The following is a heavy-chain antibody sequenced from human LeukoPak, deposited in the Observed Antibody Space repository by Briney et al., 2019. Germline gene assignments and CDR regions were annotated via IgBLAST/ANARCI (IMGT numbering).Heavy chain of an antibody. J-gene: IGHJ4*02. Sequence: SETPSLTCTVSGGSISSGDYYWSWIRQPPGKGLEWIGYIYYSGSTYYNPSLKSRVTISVDTSKNQFSLKLSSVTAADTAVYYCARDRGGRWLQSPHIDYWGQGTLVTVSS. CDR2: IYYSGST. CDR3: ARDRGGRWLQSPHIDY. D-gene: IGHD5-24*01. V-gene: IGHV4-30-4*01. CDR1: GGSISSGDYY.